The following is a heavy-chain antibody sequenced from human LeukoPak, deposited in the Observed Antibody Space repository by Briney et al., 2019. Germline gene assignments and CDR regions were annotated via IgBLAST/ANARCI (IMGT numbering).Heavy chain of an antibody. J-gene: IGHJ4*02. CDR1: GGSISSGGYS. V-gene: IGHV4-30-2*01. Sequence: SETLSLTCAVSGGSISSGGYSWSWIRQPPGKGLEWIGYIYHSGSTYYNPSLKSRVTISVDRSKNQFSLKLSSVTAADTAVYYCARTGDSSGYYFPLDYWGQGTLVTVSS. CDR2: IYHSGST. D-gene: IGHD3-22*01. CDR3: ARTGDSSGYYFPLDY.